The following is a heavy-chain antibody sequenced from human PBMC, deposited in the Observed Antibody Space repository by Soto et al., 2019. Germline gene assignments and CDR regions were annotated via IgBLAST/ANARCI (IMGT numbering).Heavy chain of an antibody. CDR3: ARDYSSGWYCLDY. CDR1: GFTFSSYG. CDR2: IWYDGSNK. J-gene: IGHJ4*02. V-gene: IGHV3-33*01. D-gene: IGHD6-19*01. Sequence: QVQLVESGGGVVQPGRSLRLSCAASGFTFSSYGMHWVRQAPGKGLEWVAVIWYDGSNKYYADSVKGRFTISRDNSKNTLDLQMNSLRAEDTAVYYCARDYSSGWYCLDYWGQGTLVTVSS.